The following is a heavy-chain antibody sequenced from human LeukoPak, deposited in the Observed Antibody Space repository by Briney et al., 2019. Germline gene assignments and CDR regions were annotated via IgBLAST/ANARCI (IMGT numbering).Heavy chain of an antibody. CDR2: IKQDGSEK. D-gene: IGHD3-22*01. J-gene: IGHJ4*02. Sequence: GGSLRLSCAASGFTFSSYDMNWVRQAPGKGLEWVANIKQDGSEKYYVDSVKGRFTISRDNAKNSLYLQMNSLRAEDTAVYYCARQLHYYDSSGYPYYFDYWGQGTLVTVSS. CDR1: GFTFSSYD. V-gene: IGHV3-7*05. CDR3: ARQLHYYDSSGYPYYFDY.